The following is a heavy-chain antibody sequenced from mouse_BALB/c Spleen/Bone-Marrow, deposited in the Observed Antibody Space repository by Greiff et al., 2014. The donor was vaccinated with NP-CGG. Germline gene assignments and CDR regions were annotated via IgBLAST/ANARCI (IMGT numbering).Heavy chain of an antibody. CDR2: IRAGRST. J-gene: IGHJ1*01. V-gene: IGHV2-9*02. CDR1: GFSLTSYG. Sequence: VQLVESGPGLVEPSECLYISCTVSGFSLTSYGVHWVRQPPGKGLEWLGVIRAGRSTNYNSALMSRLSISKDNSKSQVFSKMNSLQTEDTAMDYCAIDYLGCCDVWGAGTSVTVSS. CDR3: AIDYLGCCDV.